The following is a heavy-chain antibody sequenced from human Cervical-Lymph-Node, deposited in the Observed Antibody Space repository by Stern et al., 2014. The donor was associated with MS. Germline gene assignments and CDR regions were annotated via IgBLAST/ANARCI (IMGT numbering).Heavy chain of an antibody. CDR3: ARSPHTGSGWLYYFDY. Sequence: QLQLQESDPRLVKPSETLSLTCSVSGGSISTYRWNWIRQSPGKGLEWIGYSYYDGSTNYNFSLKSRVIISVDRSGNQYSLKLSSVTAADTAVYYCARSPHTGSGWLYYFDYWGQGALVTVSS. J-gene: IGHJ4*02. D-gene: IGHD6-19*01. CDR1: GGSISTYR. CDR2: SYYDGST. V-gene: IGHV4-59*01.